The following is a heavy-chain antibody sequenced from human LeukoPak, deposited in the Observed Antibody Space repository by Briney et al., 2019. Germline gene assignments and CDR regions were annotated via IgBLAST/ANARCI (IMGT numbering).Heavy chain of an antibody. CDR3: ASLSGYSSSWSDFDY. CDR2: IIPIFGTA. D-gene: IGHD6-13*01. J-gene: IGHJ4*02. Sequence: SVKVSCKASGGTFSSYAISWVRQAPGQGLEWMGRIIPIFGTANYAQKFQGRVTITTDESTSTAYIELSSLRSEDTAVYYCASLSGYSSSWSDFDYWGQGTLVTVSS. CDR1: GGTFSSYA. V-gene: IGHV1-69*05.